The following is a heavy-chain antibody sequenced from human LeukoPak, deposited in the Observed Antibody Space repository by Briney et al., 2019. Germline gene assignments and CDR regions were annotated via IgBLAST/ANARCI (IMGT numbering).Heavy chain of an antibody. CDR3: AKVMKGSERLTMVRGVIIKTAGLYYMDV. CDR1: GFTLSSYA. J-gene: IGHJ6*03. V-gene: IGHV3-23*01. Sequence: GGSLRLSCAASGFTLSSYAMSWVRQAPGKGLEWVSSISASGGSTHYADSVKGRFTISRDNSKNTVYLQMNSLRAEDTAVYCCAKVMKGSERLTMVRGVIIKTAGLYYMDVWGKGTTVTVSS. D-gene: IGHD3-10*01. CDR2: ISASGGST.